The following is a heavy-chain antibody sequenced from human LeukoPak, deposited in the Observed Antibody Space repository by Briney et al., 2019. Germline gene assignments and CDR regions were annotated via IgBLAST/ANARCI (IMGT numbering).Heavy chain of an antibody. Sequence: GGSLRLSCAASGFTFSSYAMSWVRQAPGKGLEWVSTISGSGASTYYADSAKGRFTISRDNSKNTLYLQMNSLRAEDTAVYYCVKYYGSSGSYYFDYWGQGTLVTVSS. V-gene: IGHV3-23*01. CDR3: VKYYGSSGSYYFDY. J-gene: IGHJ4*02. CDR1: GFTFSSYA. CDR2: ISGSGAST. D-gene: IGHD3-22*01.